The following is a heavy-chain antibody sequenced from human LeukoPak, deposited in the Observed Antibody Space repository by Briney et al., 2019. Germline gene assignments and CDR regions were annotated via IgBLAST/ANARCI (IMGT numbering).Heavy chain of an antibody. D-gene: IGHD2-2*01. CDR3: ARGFCSSTSCYVPDAFDI. CDR2: IYYSGST. V-gene: IGHV4-59*01. Sequence: SETLSLTCTVSGGSISSYYWSWIRQPPGKGLEWIGYIYYSGSTNYNPSLKSRVTISVDTSKNQFSLKLSSVTAADTAVYYCARGFCSSTSCYVPDAFDIWGQGTMVTVSS. CDR1: GGSISSYY. J-gene: IGHJ3*02.